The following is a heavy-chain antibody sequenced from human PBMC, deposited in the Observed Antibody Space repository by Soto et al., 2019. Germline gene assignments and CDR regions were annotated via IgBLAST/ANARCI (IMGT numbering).Heavy chain of an antibody. Sequence: EVQLVESGGGLVKPGGSLRLSCAASGFTFSSYSMNWVRQAPGKGLYWVSSISSSSSYIYYADSVKGRFTSSRDNAKNSLYQQMNSMRSEDTAVNYCAREVGVRSCFGVNIWFDPWGQGTLVTVSS. V-gene: IGHV3-21*01. CDR1: GFTFSSYS. J-gene: IGHJ5*02. CDR2: ISSSSSYI. CDR3: AREVGVRSCFGVNIWFDP. D-gene: IGHD3-10*01.